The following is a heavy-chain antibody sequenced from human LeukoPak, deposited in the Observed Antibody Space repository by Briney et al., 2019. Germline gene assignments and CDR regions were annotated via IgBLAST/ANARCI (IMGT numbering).Heavy chain of an antibody. J-gene: IGHJ4*02. Sequence: SETLSLTCTVSGGSISSGGYYWSWIRQPPGKGLEWIGYIYYSGSTNYNPSLKSRVTISVDTSKNQFSLKLSSVTAADTAVYYCARSQGYGDYEGPFGYFDYWGQGTLVTVSS. V-gene: IGHV4-61*08. CDR2: IYYSGST. CDR1: GGSISSGGYY. D-gene: IGHD4-17*01. CDR3: ARSQGYGDYEGPFGYFDY.